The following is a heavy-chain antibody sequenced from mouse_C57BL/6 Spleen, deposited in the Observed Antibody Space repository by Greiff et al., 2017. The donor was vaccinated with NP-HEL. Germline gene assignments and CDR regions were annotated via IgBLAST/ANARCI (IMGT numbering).Heavy chain of an antibody. V-gene: IGHV1-64*01. CDR1: GYTFTSYW. CDR2: IHPNSGST. J-gene: IGHJ2*01. CDR3: ARGDYFSNYDDY. D-gene: IGHD2-5*01. Sequence: QVQLQQPGAELVKPGASVKLSCKASGYTFTSYWMHWVKQRPGQGLEWIGMIHPNSGSTNYNEKFKSKATLTVDKSSSTAYMQLSSLTSEDSAVYYCARGDYFSNYDDYWGKGTTLTVSS.